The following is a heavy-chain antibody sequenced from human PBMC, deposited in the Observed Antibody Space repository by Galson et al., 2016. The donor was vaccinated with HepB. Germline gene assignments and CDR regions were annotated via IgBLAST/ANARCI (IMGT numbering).Heavy chain of an antibody. D-gene: IGHD4-17*01. J-gene: IGHJ4*02. V-gene: IGHV1-18*01. CDR3: ARDIDYVVDY. CDR2: INGYNGNA. CDR1: GYTFTSFG. Sequence: GYTFTSFGISWVRQAPGQGLEWMGWINGYNGNAHYAHELQGRVTVTTDTSTSTAYMELRRLRSDDTAVYYCARDIDYVVDYWGQGTTVTVSS.